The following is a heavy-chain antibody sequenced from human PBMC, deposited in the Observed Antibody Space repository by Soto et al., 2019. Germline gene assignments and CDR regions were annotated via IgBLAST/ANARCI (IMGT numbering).Heavy chain of an antibody. J-gene: IGHJ4*02. CDR2: IIPILGIA. Sequence: QVQLVQSGAEVKKPGSSVKVSCKASGGTFSSYTISWVRQAPGQGLEWMGRIIPILGIANYAQKFQGRVTITADKSTSTAYMELSSLRSEDTAVYYCARAQVDIVATSPVYYFDYWGQGTLVTVSS. V-gene: IGHV1-69*02. CDR1: GGTFSSYT. CDR3: ARAQVDIVATSPVYYFDY. D-gene: IGHD5-12*01.